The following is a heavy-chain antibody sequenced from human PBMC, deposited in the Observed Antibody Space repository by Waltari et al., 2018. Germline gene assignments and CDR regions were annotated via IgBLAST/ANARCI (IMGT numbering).Heavy chain of an antibody. Sequence: QVQLVESGGGVVQPGRSLRLSCAASGFTFSSYGMPWVRQAPGKGLEWVAVIWYDGSNKYYADSVKGRFTISRDNSKNTLYLQMNSLRAEDTAVYYCAKEGGLVGAINTRLFDYWGQGTLVTVSS. J-gene: IGHJ4*02. D-gene: IGHD1-26*01. CDR2: IWYDGSNK. V-gene: IGHV3-33*06. CDR3: AKEGGLVGAINTRLFDY. CDR1: GFTFSSYG.